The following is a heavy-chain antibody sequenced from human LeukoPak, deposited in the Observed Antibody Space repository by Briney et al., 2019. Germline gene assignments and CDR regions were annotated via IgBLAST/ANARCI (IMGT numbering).Heavy chain of an antibody. CDR1: GDSISSSNW. Sequence: NPSETLSLTCAVSGDSISSSNWWSWVRQPPGKGLEWIGQIYHSGSTNYNPSLKSRVTISLDKSKNQFSLELTSVTAADTAVYYCARSFRYSGYDYYFDTWGQGTLVTVSS. CDR2: IYHSGST. V-gene: IGHV4-4*02. CDR3: ARSFRYSGYDYYFDT. J-gene: IGHJ5*02. D-gene: IGHD5-12*01.